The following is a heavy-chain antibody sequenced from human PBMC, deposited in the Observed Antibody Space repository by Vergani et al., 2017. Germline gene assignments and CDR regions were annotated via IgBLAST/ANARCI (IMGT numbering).Heavy chain of an antibody. CDR1: GGSFSGYY. J-gene: IGHJ3*02. D-gene: IGHD3-9*01. V-gene: IGHV4-34*01. CDR3: ARDSLIRYFDWLWPSDAFDI. Sequence: QVQLQQWGAGLLKPSETLSLTCAVYGGSFSGYYWSWIRQPPGTGLEWIGEINHSGSTNDNPSLKSRVPISVDTSKNQFSLKLSSVTAADTAVYYCARDSLIRYFDWLWPSDAFDIWGQGTMVTVSS. CDR2: INHSGST.